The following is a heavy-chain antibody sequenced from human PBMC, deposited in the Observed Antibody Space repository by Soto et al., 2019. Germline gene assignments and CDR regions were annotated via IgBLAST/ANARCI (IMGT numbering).Heavy chain of an antibody. CDR3: ARVERENSSGWYFGSYYYGMDV. V-gene: IGHV1-18*01. J-gene: IGHJ6*02. CDR2: ISAYNGNT. Sequence: GASVKVSCKASGYTFTSYGISWVRQAPGQGLEWMGWISAYNGNTNYAQKLQGRVTMTTDTSTSTAYMELRSLRSDDTAVYYCARVERENSSGWYFGSYYYGMDVWGQGTTVTVSS. D-gene: IGHD6-19*01. CDR1: GYTFTSYG.